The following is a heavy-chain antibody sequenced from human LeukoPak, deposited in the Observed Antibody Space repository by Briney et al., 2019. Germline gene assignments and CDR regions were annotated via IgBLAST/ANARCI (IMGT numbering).Heavy chain of an antibody. CDR2: INWNGGST. V-gene: IGHV3-20*04. Sequence: PGGSLRLSCAASGFTFDDYGMSWVRQAPGKGLEWVSGINWNGGSTGYADSVKGRFTISRDNAKNSLYLQMNSLRAEDTALYYCAKSGGSRKLSGYYYMDVWGKGTTVTISS. J-gene: IGHJ6*03. CDR3: AKSGGSRKLSGYYYMDV. D-gene: IGHD2-15*01. CDR1: GFTFDDYG.